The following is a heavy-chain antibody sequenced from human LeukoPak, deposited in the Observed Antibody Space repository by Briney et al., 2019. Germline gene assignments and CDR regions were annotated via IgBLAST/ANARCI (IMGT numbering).Heavy chain of an antibody. J-gene: IGHJ4*02. CDR2: IHPSGST. CDR1: GDSISSYY. D-gene: IGHD6-6*01. CDR3: ARHLGSSYVAWDY. V-gene: IGHV4-4*07. Sequence: PSETLSLTCTVSGDSISSYYWSWIRQPAGKGLEWIGRIHPSGSTNYNPSLKSRVTLSVDTSKNQFSLKLSSVTAADTAVYYCARHLGSSYVAWDYWGQGTLVTVSS.